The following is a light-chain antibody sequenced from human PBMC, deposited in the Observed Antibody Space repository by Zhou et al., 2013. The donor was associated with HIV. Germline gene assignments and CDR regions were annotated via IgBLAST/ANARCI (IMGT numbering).Light chain of an antibody. CDR2: KAS. CDR1: QSISSW. Sequence: DIQMTQSPSTLSASVGDRVTITCRASQSISSWLAWYQQKPGEAPKLLIYKASTLQSGVPSRFSGSGSGTDFTLTISSLQPEDFATYYCQQSYTTWTFGQRDQRWKSN. V-gene: IGKV1-5*03. J-gene: IGKJ1*01. CDR3: QQSYTTWT.